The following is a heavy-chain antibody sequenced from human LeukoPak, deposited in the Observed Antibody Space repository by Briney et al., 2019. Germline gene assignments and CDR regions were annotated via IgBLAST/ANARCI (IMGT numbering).Heavy chain of an antibody. CDR2: IYTSGST. D-gene: IGHD5-24*01. J-gene: IGHJ4*02. CDR3: AREEGYSLSGFDY. V-gene: IGHV4-61*02. Sequence: KASETLSLTCTVSGGSISSSSYYWGWIRQPPGKGLEWIGRIYTSGSTNYNPSLKSRVTISVDTSKNQFSLKLSSVTAADTAVYYCAREEGYSLSGFDYWGQGTLVTVSS. CDR1: GGSISSSSYY.